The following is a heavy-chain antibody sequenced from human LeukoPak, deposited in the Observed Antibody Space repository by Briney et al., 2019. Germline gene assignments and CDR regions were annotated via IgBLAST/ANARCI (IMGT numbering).Heavy chain of an antibody. D-gene: IGHD6-13*01. CDR1: GGTFSSYA. CDR2: ISAYNGNT. CDR3: ARDAARIAAAGRGGY. V-gene: IGHV1-18*01. J-gene: IGHJ4*02. Sequence: GASVKVSCKASGGTFSSYAISWVRQAPGQGLEWMGWISAYNGNTNYAQKLQGRVTMTTDTSTSTAYMELRSLRSDDTAVYYCARDAARIAAAGRGGYWGQGTLVTVSS.